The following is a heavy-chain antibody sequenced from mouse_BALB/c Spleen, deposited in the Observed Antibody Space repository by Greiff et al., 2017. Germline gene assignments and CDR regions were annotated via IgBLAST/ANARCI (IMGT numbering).Heavy chain of an antibody. CDR3: ARQGITTVVAPLDD. D-gene: IGHD1-1*01. CDR1: GFTFSSYG. CDR2: ISSGGSYT. V-gene: IGHV5-6*02. J-gene: IGHJ2*01. Sequence: EVKLVESGGDLVKPGGSLKLSCAASGFTFSSYGMSWVRQTPDKRLEWVATISSGGSYTYYPDSVKGRFTISRDNAKNTLYLQMSSLKSEDTAMYYCARQGITTVVAPLDDWGQGTTLTVSS.